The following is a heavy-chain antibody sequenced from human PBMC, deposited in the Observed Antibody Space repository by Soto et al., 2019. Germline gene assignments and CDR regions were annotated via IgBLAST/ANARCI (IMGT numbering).Heavy chain of an antibody. V-gene: IGHV1-2*02. CDR1: GDSFNDYY. J-gene: IGHJ6*03. D-gene: IGHD5-12*01. CDR2: INPNGGAT. Sequence: VQLAQSGAEVKKPGASVKVSCKTSGDSFNDYYIHWVRQAPGQELEWMGWINPNGGATKYAQKFQGRVTVTRDMSIRTVYMELSSLRSDDTAVYYCARESGGATATLDYYYFYMDVWGKGTTVTVSS. CDR3: ARESGGATATLDYYYFYMDV.